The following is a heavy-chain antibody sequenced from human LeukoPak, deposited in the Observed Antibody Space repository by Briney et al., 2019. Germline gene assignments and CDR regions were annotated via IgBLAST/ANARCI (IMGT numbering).Heavy chain of an antibody. V-gene: IGHV4-4*07. D-gene: IGHD6-19*01. J-gene: IGHJ4*02. CDR1: GGSITSYY. Sequence: SETLSLTCTVSGGSITSYYWSRIRQPAGKGLEWIGRIYSSGSTNYSPSLKSRVTISVDKSKNQFSLKLNSVTAADTALYYCARGGSSGPDYWGQGTLVTVSS. CDR2: IYSSGST. CDR3: ARGGSSGPDY.